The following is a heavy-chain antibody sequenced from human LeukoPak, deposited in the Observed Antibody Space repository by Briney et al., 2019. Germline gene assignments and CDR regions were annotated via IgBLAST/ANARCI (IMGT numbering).Heavy chain of an antibody. V-gene: IGHV3-30*03. CDR2: ISYDGSNK. J-gene: IGHJ4*02. D-gene: IGHD6-13*01. CDR3: ARDNPSIAAAGQTYIDY. CDR1: GFTFSNYG. Sequence: PGRSLRLSCAASGFTFSNYGMHWVRQAPGKGLEWVAIISYDGSNKFYADSVQGRFTISRDNSKNTLYLQMNSLRAEDTAVYYCARDNPSIAAAGQTYIDYWGQGTLVTVSS.